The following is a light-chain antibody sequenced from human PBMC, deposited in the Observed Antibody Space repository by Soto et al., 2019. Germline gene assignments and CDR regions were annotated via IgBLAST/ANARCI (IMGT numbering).Light chain of an antibody. CDR3: TSYADYRIVL. CDR1: SSDVGNYNL. V-gene: IGLV2-23*01. Sequence: QSALTQPASVSGSPGQSITISCTGTSSDVGNYNLVSWYQLYPGTAPKLMIFEGSKRPSGVSTRFSGSKSGNTASLTISGLKAEDEANYYCTSYADYRIVLFGGGTKLTVL. CDR2: EGS. J-gene: IGLJ2*01.